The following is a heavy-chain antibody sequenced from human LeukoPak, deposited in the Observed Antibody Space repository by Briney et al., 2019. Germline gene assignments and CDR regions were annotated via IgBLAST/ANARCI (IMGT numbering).Heavy chain of an antibody. V-gene: IGHV4-34*01. CDR3: ARTYCRGGSCHFDN. J-gene: IGHJ4*02. D-gene: IGHD2-15*01. CDR2: INHSGSA. Sequence: PSETLSLTCGVYGGSFSGYYWSWIRQPPGKGLEWIGEINHSGSAHYNPSLKSRVTISVDTSKSQFSLRLSSVTAADTAVYHCARTYCRGGSCHFDNWGQGTLATVSS. CDR1: GGSFSGYY.